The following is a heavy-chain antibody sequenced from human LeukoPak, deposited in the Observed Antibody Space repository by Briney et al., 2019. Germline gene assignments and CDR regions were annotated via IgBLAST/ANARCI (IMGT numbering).Heavy chain of an antibody. CDR1: GFSFDDYG. Sequence: GGSLRLSCAASGFSFDDYGMSWVRQAPGKGLEWVSGIIWSGGSTGYADSVKGRFTISRDNSKNTLYLQMNSLRAEDTAVYYCAKISHGYSYGRGVDYWGQGTLVTVSS. V-gene: IGHV3-20*04. CDR3: AKISHGYSYGRGVDY. CDR2: IIWSGGST. J-gene: IGHJ4*02. D-gene: IGHD5-18*01.